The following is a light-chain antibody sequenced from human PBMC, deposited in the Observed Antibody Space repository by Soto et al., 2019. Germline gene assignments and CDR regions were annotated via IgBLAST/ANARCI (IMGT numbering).Light chain of an antibody. J-gene: IGLJ2*01. Sequence: QSVLTQPPSVSAAPGQRVTISCSGSSSNIGNNYVSWYQQLPGTAPKLLIYDNNKRPSGIPDRFSGSKSGTSATLGITGLPTGDEADYYCGTWDSSLSAGLFGGGTKLTVL. CDR3: GTWDSSLSAGL. CDR1: SSNIGNNY. CDR2: DNN. V-gene: IGLV1-51*01.